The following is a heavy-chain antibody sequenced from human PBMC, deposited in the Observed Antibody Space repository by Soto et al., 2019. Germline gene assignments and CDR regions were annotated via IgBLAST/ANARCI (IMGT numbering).Heavy chain of an antibody. CDR1: GGSFTYT. J-gene: IGHJ6*02. D-gene: IGHD5-18*01. Sequence: SVKVSCKASGGSFTYTLSWVRQAPGQGLEWMGGIIPIFGTANYAQKFQGRVTITADESTETAYMELSTLRSEDTAVYYCARLHSHGTYGMDVWGQGTTVIVSS. CDR3: ARLHSHGTYGMDV. V-gene: IGHV1-69*13. CDR2: IIPIFGTA.